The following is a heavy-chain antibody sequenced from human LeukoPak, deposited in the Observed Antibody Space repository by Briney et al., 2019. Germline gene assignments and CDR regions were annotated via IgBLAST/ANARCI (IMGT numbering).Heavy chain of an antibody. CDR2: IGSRSHGGYT. CDR3: ARGSGYTSSWHEDY. J-gene: IGHJ4*02. V-gene: IGHV1-18*01. Sequence: ASVKVSCKSSGYNFTNYGISWVRQAPGQGLERVGWIGSRSHGGYTNFAQKVKGRITMTTDTSTNTAYMEMKSLRAEDTAVYYCARGSGYTSSWHEDYWGQGTLVTVSS. D-gene: IGHD6-13*01. CDR1: GYNFTNYG.